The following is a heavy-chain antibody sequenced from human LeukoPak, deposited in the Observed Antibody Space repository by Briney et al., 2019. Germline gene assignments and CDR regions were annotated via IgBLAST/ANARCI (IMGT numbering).Heavy chain of an antibody. CDR1: AFTFSNFG. Sequence: GRSLRLSCGASAFTFSNFGMHWVRQAPGKGLEWVAFVRYDGSQKNYADSVKGRFAISRDNSKTTLYLEMYSLRVEDTAIYYCAKDGRATITGTTFDYWGQGTLVTVSS. V-gene: IGHV3-30*02. J-gene: IGHJ4*02. D-gene: IGHD1-7*01. CDR3: AKDGRATITGTTFDY. CDR2: VRYDGSQK.